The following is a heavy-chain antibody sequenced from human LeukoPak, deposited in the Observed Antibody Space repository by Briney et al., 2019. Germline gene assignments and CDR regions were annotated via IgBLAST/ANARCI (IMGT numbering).Heavy chain of an antibody. CDR1: GGAISSGGYY. CDR3: ARVLSSAGEEWGRFDY. V-gene: IGHV4-31*03. D-gene: IGHD6-13*01. CDR2: IYFSGST. Sequence: PSQTLSLTCTVSGGAISSGGYYWSWIRQHPGKGLEWIGYIYFSGSTYQNPSLKSRVTISVDTSKNQFSLKLSSVTAADTAVYYCARVLSSAGEEWGRFDYWGQATLVTVSS. J-gene: IGHJ4*02.